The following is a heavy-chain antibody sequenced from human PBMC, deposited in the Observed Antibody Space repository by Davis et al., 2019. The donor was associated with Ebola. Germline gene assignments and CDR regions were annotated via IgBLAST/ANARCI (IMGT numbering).Heavy chain of an antibody. CDR2: ISSSSSYI. V-gene: IGHV3-21*01. J-gene: IGHJ4*02. Sequence: GESLKISCAASGFTFSSYSMNWVRQAPGKGLEWVSSISSSSSYIYYADSVKGRFTISRDNAKNSLYLQMNSLRAEDTAVYYCARRESYYYGSANFDYWGQGTLVTVSS. CDR3: ARRESYYYGSANFDY. D-gene: IGHD3-10*01. CDR1: GFTFSSYS.